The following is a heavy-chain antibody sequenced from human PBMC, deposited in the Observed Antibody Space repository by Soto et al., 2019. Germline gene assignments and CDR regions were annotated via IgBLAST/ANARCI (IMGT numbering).Heavy chain of an antibody. CDR1: GYTFTSYY. Sequence: GASVKVSCKASGYTFTSYYMHWVRQAPGQGLEWMGIINPSGGSTSYAQKFQGRVTMTRDTSTSTVYMELSSLRSEDTAVYYCARAEVLRVSPSLSRGAFDIWGQGTMVTVSS. J-gene: IGHJ3*02. CDR2: INPSGGST. D-gene: IGHD3-3*01. V-gene: IGHV1-46*01. CDR3: ARAEVLRVSPSLSRGAFDI.